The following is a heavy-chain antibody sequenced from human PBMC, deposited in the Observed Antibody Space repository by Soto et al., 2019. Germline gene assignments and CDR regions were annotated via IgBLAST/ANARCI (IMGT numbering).Heavy chain of an antibody. D-gene: IGHD1-1*01. J-gene: IGHJ4*02. V-gene: IGHV3-23*01. CDR2: IDSSGAIT. CDR3: AQIGAHNDNFDY. Sequence: PGGSLRLSCAASGFIFSSSAMGWVRQAPGKGLEWVSSIDSSGAITYYGDSVKGRFTISRDNSKNTLYLQMNSLRAEDTAVYYCAQIGAHNDNFDYWAQGTLVTVSS. CDR1: GFIFSSSA.